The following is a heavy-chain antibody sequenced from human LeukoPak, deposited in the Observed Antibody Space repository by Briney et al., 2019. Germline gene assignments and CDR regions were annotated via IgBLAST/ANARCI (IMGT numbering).Heavy chain of an antibody. CDR1: GYTFTGYY. CDR3: ARGGGRAYYFDY. Sequence: APVKVSCTASGYTFTGYYMHWVRQAPAQGLERMGWINPNSGGTNYAQQFQGRVTMTRDTSISTAYMELSRLRSDDTAVYYCARGGGRAYYFDYWGQGTLVTVSS. D-gene: IGHD6-25*01. V-gene: IGHV1-2*02. J-gene: IGHJ4*02. CDR2: INPNSGGT.